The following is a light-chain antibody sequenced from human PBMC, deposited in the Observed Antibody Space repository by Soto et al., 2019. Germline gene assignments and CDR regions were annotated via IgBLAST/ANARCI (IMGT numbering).Light chain of an antibody. V-gene: IGKV3-15*01. CDR2: GAS. CDR1: QTVNSN. J-gene: IGKJ1*01. CDR3: HHYNNWPRT. Sequence: EIVMTQSPASLSVSPGERATLSCRASQTVNSNLAWYQQKPGQAPRFLIYGASTRATGIPARFSGSGSGTEFTLTISSLQSEDFAVYYCHHYNNWPRTFGQGTKVEIK.